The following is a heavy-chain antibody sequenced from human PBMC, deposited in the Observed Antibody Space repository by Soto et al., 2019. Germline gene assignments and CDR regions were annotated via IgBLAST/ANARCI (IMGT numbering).Heavy chain of an antibody. CDR1: SSNSAA. Sequence: SSNSAAWNWIRQSPSRGLEWLGRTYYRSKWYNDYAVSVKSRITINPDTSKNQFSLQLNSVTPEDTAVYYCAREVGIWNLVDPWRQGTLVTVSS. J-gene: IGHJ5*02. CDR2: TYYRSKWYN. CDR3: AREVGIWNLVDP. D-gene: IGHD2-15*01. V-gene: IGHV6-1*01.